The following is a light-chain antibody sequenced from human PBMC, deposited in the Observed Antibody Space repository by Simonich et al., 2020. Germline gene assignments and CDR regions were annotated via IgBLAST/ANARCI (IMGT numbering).Light chain of an antibody. CDR3: MQSIQLPIT. J-gene: IGKJ5*01. CDR1: QSLLHSDGKTY. V-gene: IGKV2D-29*02. Sequence: DIVMTQTPLSLSVTPGQPASISCKSSQSLLHSDGKTYLYWYLQKPGQSPQLLIYEGSNRFSGVPDRVSGSGSGTDFTLKISRVEAEDVGVYYCMQSIQLPITFGQGTRLEIK. CDR2: EGS.